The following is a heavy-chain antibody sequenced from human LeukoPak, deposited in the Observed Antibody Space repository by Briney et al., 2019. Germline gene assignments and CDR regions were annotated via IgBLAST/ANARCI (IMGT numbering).Heavy chain of an antibody. J-gene: IGHJ6*02. CDR1: GGTFSSYA. CDR2: IIPILGIA. CDR3: ARIGWECIVGATCYYYGMDV. V-gene: IGHV1-69*04. D-gene: IGHD1-26*01. Sequence: ASVKVSCKASGGTFSSYAISWVRQAPGQGLEWMGRIIPILGIANYAQKFQGRVTITADKSTSTAYMELSSLRSEDTAVYYCARIGWECIVGATCYYYGMDVWGQGTTVTVSS.